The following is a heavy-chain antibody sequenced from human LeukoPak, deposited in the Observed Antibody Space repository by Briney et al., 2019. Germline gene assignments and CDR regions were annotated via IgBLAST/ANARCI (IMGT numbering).Heavy chain of an antibody. D-gene: IGHD2-21*01. V-gene: IGHV3-7*01. CDR3: ARAIPTFYYYYMDV. J-gene: IGHJ6*03. Sequence: GGSLRLSCAASGFTFSSYWMSWVRQAPGKGLEWVANIKQDGSEKYYVDSVKGRFTISRDNAKNSLYLQMNSLRAEDTAVYYCARAIPTFYYYYMDVWGKGTTVTVSS. CDR2: IKQDGSEK. CDR1: GFTFSSYW.